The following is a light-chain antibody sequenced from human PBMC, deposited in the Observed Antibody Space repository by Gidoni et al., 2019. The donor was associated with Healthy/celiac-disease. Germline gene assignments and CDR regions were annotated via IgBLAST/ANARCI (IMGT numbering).Light chain of an antibody. V-gene: IGKV1-39*01. CDR1: QSISSY. Sequence: DIQMTQSPSSLSASVGDRVTITCRASQSISSYLNWYQQKPGKAPKLLIYAASSLQSGVPSSFSGSGSGTDFTLTISSPHPEDFATYYCQQSYSTPWTFGQGTKVEIK. CDR3: QQSYSTPWT. CDR2: AAS. J-gene: IGKJ1*01.